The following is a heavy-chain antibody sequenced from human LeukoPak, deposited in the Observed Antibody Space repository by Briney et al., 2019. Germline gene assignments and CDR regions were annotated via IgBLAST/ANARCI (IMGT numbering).Heavy chain of an antibody. Sequence: QPGGSLRLSCAASGFTFTNYWMGWVRQAPGKGLEWVANIKQDGREKYYVDSVKGRFTISRDNAKDSLYLQMNSLRVEDTALYYCARLYPDSPLFDFRGQGTLVTVSS. D-gene: IGHD2-21*01. V-gene: IGHV3-7*01. CDR2: IKQDGREK. CDR1: GFTFTNYW. J-gene: IGHJ4*02. CDR3: ARLYPDSPLFDF.